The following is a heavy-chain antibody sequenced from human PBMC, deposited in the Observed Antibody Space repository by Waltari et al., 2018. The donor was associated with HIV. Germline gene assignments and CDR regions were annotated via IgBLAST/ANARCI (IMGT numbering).Heavy chain of an antibody. CDR3: ARGGGYCSSTSCYTNNWFDP. V-gene: IGHV4-34*01. CDR2: INHSGSN. CDR1: GGSFSGYY. Sequence: QVQLQQWGAGLLKPSETLSLTCAVYGGSFSGYYWSWIRQPPGKGLEWIGEINHSGSNNYNPSLNGRVTIAVDTSKNQCSLKLSSVTAADTAVYYCARGGGYCSSTSCYTNNWFDPWGQGTLVTVSS. J-gene: IGHJ5*02. D-gene: IGHD2-2*02.